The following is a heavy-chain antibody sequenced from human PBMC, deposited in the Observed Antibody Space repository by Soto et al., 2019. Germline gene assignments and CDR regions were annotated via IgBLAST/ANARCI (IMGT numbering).Heavy chain of an antibody. J-gene: IGHJ6*02. CDR3: ARHNGPLYVGYYYDMDV. CDR1: AGSTSSSRYY. CDR2: IYYSGYT. D-gene: IGHD3-16*01. V-gene: IGHV4-39*01. Sequence: PSQDRSVTSTGSAGSTSSSRYYGCWIRQPPGNGLEWIGSIYYSGYTYYNPSLKSRVTISVDTSKNQFSLKLSSVTAADTAVYYCARHNGPLYVGYYYDMDVWGQGTTVT.